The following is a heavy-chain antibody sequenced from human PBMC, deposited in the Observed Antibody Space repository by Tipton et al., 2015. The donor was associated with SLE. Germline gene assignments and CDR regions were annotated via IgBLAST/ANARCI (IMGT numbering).Heavy chain of an antibody. CDR2: ISSGGSYI. J-gene: IGHJ3*02. V-gene: IGHV3-21*01. CDR3: AKAGGGPQNDAFDI. CDR1: GFTFSSYS. D-gene: IGHD1-26*01. Sequence: GSLRLSCAASGFTFSSYSMNWVRQAPGKGLEWVSSISSGGSYIYYADSVKGRFTISRDNAKNSLYLQMNILRAEDTAVYYCAKAGGGPQNDAFDIWGQGTMVTVSS.